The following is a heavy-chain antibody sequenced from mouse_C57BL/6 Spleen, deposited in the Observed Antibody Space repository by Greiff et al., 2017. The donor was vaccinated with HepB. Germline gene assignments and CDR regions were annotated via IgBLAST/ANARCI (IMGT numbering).Heavy chain of an antibody. J-gene: IGHJ4*01. CDR2: IYPGDGDT. CDR1: GYAFSSYW. CDR3: ARSRDPYAMDY. Sequence: VKLVESGAELVKPGASVKISCKASGYAFSSYWMNWVKQRPGKGLEWIGQIYPGDGDTNYNGKFKGKATLTADKSSSTAYMQLSSLTSEDSAVYFCARSRDPYAMDYWGQGTSVTVSS. V-gene: IGHV1-80*01.